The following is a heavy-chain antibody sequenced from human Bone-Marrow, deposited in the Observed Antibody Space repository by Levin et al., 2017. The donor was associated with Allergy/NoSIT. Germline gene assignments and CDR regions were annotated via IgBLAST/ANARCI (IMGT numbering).Heavy chain of an antibody. CDR1: GGSIRSGGYS. CDR3: ARSGTVTNFDF. J-gene: IGHJ4*02. D-gene: IGHD4-17*01. CDR2: IYSSGNT. V-gene: IGHV4-31*01. Sequence: HSQTLSLTCTVSGGSIRSGGYSWSWIRQHPGKGLEWIGYIYSSGNTYYNPSLKSQITISADTSKNQFSLKLTSVTAADTAVYYCARSGTVTNFDFWGQGTLVTVSS.